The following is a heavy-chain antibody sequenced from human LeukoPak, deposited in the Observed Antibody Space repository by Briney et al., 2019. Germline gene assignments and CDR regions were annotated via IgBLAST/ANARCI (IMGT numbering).Heavy chain of an antibody. J-gene: IGHJ4*02. CDR1: GYSISSGYC. V-gene: IGHV4-38-2*01. CDR2: IYHGGST. CDR3: ARPLYTNGWYGAYY. Sequence: SETLSLTCAVSGYSISSGYCWGWIRQPPGNGLEWIASIYHGGSTYYNPSLESRLTISVDTSKNQFSLTLSSVTAADTAVYYCARPLYTNGWYGAYYWGQGTLVTVSS. D-gene: IGHD6-19*01.